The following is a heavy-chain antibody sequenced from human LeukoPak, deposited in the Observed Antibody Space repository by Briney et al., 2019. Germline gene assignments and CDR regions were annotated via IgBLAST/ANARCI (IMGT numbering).Heavy chain of an antibody. CDR1: GGSIGSHY. V-gene: IGHV4-59*11. D-gene: IGHD2-2*01. Sequence: SETLSLTCTVSGGSIGSHYWSWIRQPPGKGLEWIGYIYYDGNTNYNPSLKSRVTISVDTSKNQFSLKLSSVTAADTAVYYCARDGSFPGSPNNWLDPWGQGTLVTASS. CDR2: IYYDGNT. J-gene: IGHJ5*02. CDR3: ARDGSFPGSPNNWLDP.